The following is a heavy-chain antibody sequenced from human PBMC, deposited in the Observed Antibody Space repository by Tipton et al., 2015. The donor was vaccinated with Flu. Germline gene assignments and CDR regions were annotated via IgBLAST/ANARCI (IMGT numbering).Heavy chain of an antibody. Sequence: QLVQSGAEVKKPGASVKVSCKASGYTFTSFGISWVRQAPGQGLEWMAWISASNGNTHYAQKFRDRVTMTTDTSTSTAYMELRSLRSDDTAVYYCAGTAPDCTNGVCYDYWGQGTLVTVSS. D-gene: IGHD2-8*01. V-gene: IGHV1-18*01. CDR2: ISASNGNT. CDR1: GYTFTSFG. J-gene: IGHJ4*02. CDR3: AGTAPDCTNGVCYDY.